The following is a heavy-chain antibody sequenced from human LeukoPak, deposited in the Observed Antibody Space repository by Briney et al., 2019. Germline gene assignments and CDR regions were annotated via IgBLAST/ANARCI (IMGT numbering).Heavy chain of an antibody. CDR2: IVGSSST. Sequence: GGSLRLSCAASGFTFSSYGMHWVRQAPGKGLEWVSSIVGSSSTYYADSLKGRFTISRDNAKNSLYLQMNSLRAEDTAVYYCARIGAGSSRDYWGQGTPVTVSS. V-gene: IGHV3-21*01. CDR1: GFTFSSYG. J-gene: IGHJ4*02. D-gene: IGHD6-13*01. CDR3: ARIGAGSSRDY.